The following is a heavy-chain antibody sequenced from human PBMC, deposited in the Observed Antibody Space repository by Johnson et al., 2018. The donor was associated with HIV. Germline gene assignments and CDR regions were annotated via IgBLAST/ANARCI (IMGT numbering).Heavy chain of an antibody. Sequence: VPLVESGGGLVPPGGSLILSCAASGFPFRNHDLHWVRQATGKGLEWVSAIGPTGDTYYPGSVKGRFTISRENAKNSLYLKMNSLRAGDTAVYYCARGLIAVAGFDAFDIWGQGTMVTVSS. CDR2: IGPTGDT. CDR3: ARGLIAVAGFDAFDI. V-gene: IGHV3-13*01. J-gene: IGHJ3*02. CDR1: GFPFRNHD. D-gene: IGHD6-19*01.